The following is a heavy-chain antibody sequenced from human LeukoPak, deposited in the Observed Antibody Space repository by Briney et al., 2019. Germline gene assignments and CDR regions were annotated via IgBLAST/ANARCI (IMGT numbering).Heavy chain of an antibody. J-gene: IGHJ3*02. CDR3: AGSDYDFWSGYLGI. Sequence: GASVTVSCTASGYTFTGYYMHWVRQAPGQGLEWMGWINPNSGGTNYAQKFQGRVTMTRDTSISTAYMELSRLRSDDTAVYYCAGSDYDFWSGYLGIWGQGTMVTVSS. CDR2: INPNSGGT. D-gene: IGHD3-3*01. CDR1: GYTFTGYY. V-gene: IGHV1-2*02.